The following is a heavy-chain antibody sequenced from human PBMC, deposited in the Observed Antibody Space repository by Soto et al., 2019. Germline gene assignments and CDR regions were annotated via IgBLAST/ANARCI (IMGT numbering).Heavy chain of an antibody. D-gene: IGHD6-19*01. CDR1: GGTFSSYA. V-gene: IGHV1-69*13. Sequence: AASVKVSCKASGGTFSSYAISWVRQAPGQGLEWMGGIIPIFGTANYAQKFQGRVTITADESTSTAYMELSSLRSEDTAVYYCARDRGYSSGWYVYWGQGTLVTVSS. J-gene: IGHJ4*02. CDR3: ARDRGYSSGWYVY. CDR2: IIPIFGTA.